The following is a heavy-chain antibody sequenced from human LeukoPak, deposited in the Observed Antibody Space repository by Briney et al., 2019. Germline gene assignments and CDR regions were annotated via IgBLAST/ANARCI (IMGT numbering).Heavy chain of an antibody. CDR2: XXSSSSYI. CDR1: GFTFSSYS. D-gene: IGHD2-2*01. V-gene: IGHV3-21*01. CDR3: AADIVVVPAAIGGSFDY. Sequence: PGGSLRLSCAASGFTFSSYSMNWVRQAPGKGLXXXXXXXSSSSYIYYADSVKGRFTISRDNAKNSLYLQMNSLRAEDTAVYYCAADIVVVPAAIGGSFDYWGQGTLVTVSS. J-gene: IGHJ4*02.